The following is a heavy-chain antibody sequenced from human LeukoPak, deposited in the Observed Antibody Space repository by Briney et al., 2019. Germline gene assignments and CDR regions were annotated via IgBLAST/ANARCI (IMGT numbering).Heavy chain of an antibody. CDR1: GFTFISYW. J-gene: IGHJ4*02. D-gene: IGHD6-19*01. CDR3: AGSGWQVYFDY. Sequence: PGGSLRLYCAASGFTFISYWMSWVRQAPGKGLEWVANIKQDGSERYYVDSVKGRFTISRDNAKNSLYLQMNSLRAEDTGVYYCAGSGWQVYFDYWGQGTLVTVSS. CDR2: IKQDGSER. V-gene: IGHV3-7*01.